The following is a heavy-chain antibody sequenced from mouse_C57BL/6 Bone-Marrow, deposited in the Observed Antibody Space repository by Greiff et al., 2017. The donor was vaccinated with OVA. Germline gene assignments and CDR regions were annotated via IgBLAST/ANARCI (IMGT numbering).Heavy chain of an antibody. V-gene: IGHV1-53*01. J-gene: IGHJ4*01. CDR1: GYTLTSYW. CDR2: INPSNGGT. CDR3: ARLLGGNSYAMDY. Sequence: QVQLKQPGTELVKPGASVKLSCKASGYTLTSYWMHWVKQRPGQGLEWIGNINPSNGGTNYNEKFKSKATLTVDKSSSTAYMQLSSLTSEDSAVYYCARLLGGNSYAMDYWGQGTSVTVSS. D-gene: IGHD2-1*01.